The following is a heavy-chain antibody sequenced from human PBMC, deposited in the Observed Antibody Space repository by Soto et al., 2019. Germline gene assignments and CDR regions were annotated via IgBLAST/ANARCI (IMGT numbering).Heavy chain of an antibody. D-gene: IGHD6-13*01. CDR1: GYTFTGYY. CDR3: ASIAAAGVAPFDY. Sequence: GASVKVSCKASGYTFTGYYMHWVRQAPGQGLEWMGWINPNSGCTNYAQKFQGRVTMTRDTSISTAYMELSRLRSDDTAVYYCASIAAAGVAPFDYWGQGTLVTVSS. J-gene: IGHJ4*02. CDR2: INPNSGCT. V-gene: IGHV1-2*02.